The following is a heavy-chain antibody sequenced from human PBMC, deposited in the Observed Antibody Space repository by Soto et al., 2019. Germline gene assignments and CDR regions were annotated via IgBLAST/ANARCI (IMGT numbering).Heavy chain of an antibody. CDR1: GFTFSSYG. J-gene: IGHJ4*02. Sequence: LRLSCAASGFTFSSYGMHWVRQAPGKGLEWVAVIWYDGSNKYYADSVKGRFTISRDNSKNTLYLQMNSLRAEDTAVYYCARAEVGSSGWYYFDYWGQGTLVTVSS. D-gene: IGHD6-19*01. CDR3: ARAEVGSSGWYYFDY. CDR2: IWYDGSNK. V-gene: IGHV3-33*01.